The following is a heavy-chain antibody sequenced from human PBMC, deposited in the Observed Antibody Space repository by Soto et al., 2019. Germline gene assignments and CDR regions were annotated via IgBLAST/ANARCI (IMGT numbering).Heavy chain of an antibody. V-gene: IGHV1-3*01. Sequence: QVPLVQSGAEVKKPGASVKVSCKASGYTFDIYAMQWVRQAPGQGLEWMGWINAGNGKTSYSKKFQGRVTITRDTVASTAYMELSSLRSEDTAVYYCARGLGVDWGQGTLVTVSS. CDR1: GYTFDIYA. D-gene: IGHD3-16*01. CDR2: INAGNGKT. CDR3: ARGLGVD. J-gene: IGHJ4*02.